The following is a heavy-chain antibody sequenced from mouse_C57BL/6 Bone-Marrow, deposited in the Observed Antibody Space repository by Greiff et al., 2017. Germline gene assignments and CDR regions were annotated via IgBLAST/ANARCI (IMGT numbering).Heavy chain of an antibody. CDR1: GFTFSSYA. D-gene: IGHD2-10*01. J-gene: IGHJ2*01. Sequence: EVKLMESGGGLVKPGGSLKLSCAASGFTFSSYAMSWVRQTPEKRLEWVATISDGGSYTYYPDNVKGRFTISRDNAKNKLYLQMSHLKSEDTAMYYCARPLLGYFDYWGQGTTLTVSS. CDR2: ISDGGSYT. CDR3: ARPLLGYFDY. V-gene: IGHV5-4*03.